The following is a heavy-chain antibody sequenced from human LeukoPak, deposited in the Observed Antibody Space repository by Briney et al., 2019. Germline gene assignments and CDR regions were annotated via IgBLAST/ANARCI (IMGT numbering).Heavy chain of an antibody. CDR1: GFTFDDYG. CDR2: INWNGGST. J-gene: IGHJ4*02. D-gene: IGHD3-16*02. Sequence: GGSLRLSCAASGFTFDDYGMSWVRQAPGKGLEWVSGINWNGGSTGYADSVKGRFTISRDTAKNSLYLQMNSLRAEDTALYYCARATPYYDYVWGSYRWGLPDYWGQGTLVTVSS. V-gene: IGHV3-20*04. CDR3: ARATPYYDYVWGSYRWGLPDY.